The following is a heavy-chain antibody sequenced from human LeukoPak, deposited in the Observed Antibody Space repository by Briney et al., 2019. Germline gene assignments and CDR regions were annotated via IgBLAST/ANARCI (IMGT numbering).Heavy chain of an antibody. J-gene: IGHJ4*02. D-gene: IGHD4-4*01. CDR2: ISGSAGLT. CDR1: GFTFGTYA. Sequence: GGSLRLSCAASGFTFGTYAMNWVRQAPGRGLEWVSGISGSAGLTYYADSVKGRFTISRDNSKNMVFLQMNSLRAEDTAVYYCVKDGTWIFNYNFDYWGQGTLVTVSS. V-gene: IGHV3-23*01. CDR3: VKDGTWIFNYNFDY.